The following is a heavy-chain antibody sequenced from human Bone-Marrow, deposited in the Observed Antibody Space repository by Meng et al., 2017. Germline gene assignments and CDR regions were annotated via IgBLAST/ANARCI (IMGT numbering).Heavy chain of an antibody. CDR2: INPKSGDT. CDR3: ARDEDISAAGKLFGDY. D-gene: IGHD6-25*01. J-gene: IGHJ4*02. CDR1: GYTFTSYG. V-gene: IGHV1-2*06. Sequence: ASVKVSCKASGYTFTSYGISWVRRAPGQGLEWMGRINPKSGDTHYAQKFQARVTMTGDTSISTAYMELSGLRSDDTAMYYCARDEDISAAGKLFGDYWGQGTPVTVSS.